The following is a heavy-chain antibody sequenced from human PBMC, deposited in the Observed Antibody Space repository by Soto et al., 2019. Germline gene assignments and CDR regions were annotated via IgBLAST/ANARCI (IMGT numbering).Heavy chain of an antibody. V-gene: IGHV3-49*03. CDR1: GFTFGDYA. CDR3: TRDWMEQQLATNFDY. CDR2: IRSKAYGGTT. J-gene: IGHJ4*02. Sequence: GGSLRLSCTASGFTFGDYAMSWFRQAPGKGLEWVGFIRSKAYGGTTEYAASVKGRFTISRDDSKSIAYLQMNSLKTEDTAVYYCTRDWMEQQLATNFDYWGQGTLVTVSS. D-gene: IGHD6-13*01.